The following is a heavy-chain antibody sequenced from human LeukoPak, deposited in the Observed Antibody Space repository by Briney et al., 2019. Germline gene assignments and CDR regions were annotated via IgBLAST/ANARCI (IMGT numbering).Heavy chain of an antibody. D-gene: IGHD2-2*01. CDR1: GVSISSAY. CDR3: ARGSTRPDD. Sequence: TASQTLSLTCTVSGVSISSAYWSWVRQPPGKGLEWIGSFYYGDTAKYNPSLKSRVTMSVDTSNNQFSLKLTSVTAADTAVYFCARGSTRPDDWGQGTLVTVSS. V-gene: IGHV4-59*01. J-gene: IGHJ4*02. CDR2: FYYGDTA.